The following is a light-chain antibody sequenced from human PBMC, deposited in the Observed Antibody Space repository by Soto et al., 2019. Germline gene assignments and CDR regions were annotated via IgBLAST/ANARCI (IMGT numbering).Light chain of an antibody. CDR2: SSN. Sequence: QSVLTQPPSSSGTPGQRVTISCSGSSSNIGSNTVNWYQQLPGTAPKLLIYSSNQRPSGVPDRFSGSKSDTAASLAISGLQAEDEAAYYWAAWDGSLDGVVFGGGTKVTVL. CDR3: AAWDGSLDGVV. J-gene: IGLJ2*01. CDR1: SSNIGSNT. V-gene: IGLV1-44*01.